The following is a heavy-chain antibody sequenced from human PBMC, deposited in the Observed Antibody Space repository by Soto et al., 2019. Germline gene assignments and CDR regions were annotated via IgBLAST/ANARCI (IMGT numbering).Heavy chain of an antibody. CDR1: GYNFNHYY. CDR3: AKKRKVTKAVGQMSFDY. Sequence: PGESLKISCQASGYNFNHYYIAWMRQIPGRGLEWVGLIYPGDSDSRYSPSFQGQVTMSVDRSTDTAYLQWSSLKASDSGIYYCAKKRKVTKAVGQMSFDYWGQGTLVTVSS. J-gene: IGHJ4*02. CDR2: IYPGDSDS. V-gene: IGHV5-51*01. D-gene: IGHD6-13*01.